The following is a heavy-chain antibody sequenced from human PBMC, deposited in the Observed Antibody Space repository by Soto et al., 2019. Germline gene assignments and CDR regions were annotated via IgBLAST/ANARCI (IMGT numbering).Heavy chain of an antibody. V-gene: IGHV1-24*01. D-gene: IGHD1-20*01. CDR2: FDPEDGET. CDR1: GYTLTDLS. Sequence: ASVTVSCQVSGYTLTDLSMHWVRQAPGKGLEWMGGFDPEDGETIYAQKFQGRVTTTEDTSTDTAYMELSSLRSEDTAVYYCATVLLTGFIRDNWFDPWGQGTLVTVSS. CDR3: ATVLLTGFIRDNWFDP. J-gene: IGHJ5*02.